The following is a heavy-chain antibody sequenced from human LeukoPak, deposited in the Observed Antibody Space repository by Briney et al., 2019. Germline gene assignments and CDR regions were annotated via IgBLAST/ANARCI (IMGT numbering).Heavy chain of an antibody. Sequence: PGGSLRLSCAASGFTFSDHYMDWVRQAPGKGLEWVARIRDKANSYTTEYAASVKGRFTISRDDSKNSLYLQMSGLKTADTAVYYCTRGASKVVPRYYYGMDVWGQGTTVAVSS. CDR2: IRDKANSYTT. J-gene: IGHJ6*02. V-gene: IGHV3-72*01. CDR1: GFTFSDHY. D-gene: IGHD2-2*01. CDR3: TRGASKVVPRYYYGMDV.